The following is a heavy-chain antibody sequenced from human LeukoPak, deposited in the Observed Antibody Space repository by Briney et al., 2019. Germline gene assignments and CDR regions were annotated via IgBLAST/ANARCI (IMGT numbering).Heavy chain of an antibody. Sequence: NPSETLSLTCTVSGGSISSGSYYWSWIRQPAGKGLEWIGRIYTSGSTNYNPSLKSRVTISVDTSKNQFSLKLSSVTAADTAVYYCARGPFGIQLWPNDAFDIWGQGTMVTVSS. CDR1: GGSISSGSYY. CDR2: IYTSGST. D-gene: IGHD5-18*01. V-gene: IGHV4-61*02. J-gene: IGHJ3*02. CDR3: ARGPFGIQLWPNDAFDI.